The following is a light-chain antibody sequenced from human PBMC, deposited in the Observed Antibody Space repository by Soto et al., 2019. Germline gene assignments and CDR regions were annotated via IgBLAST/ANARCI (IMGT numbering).Light chain of an antibody. V-gene: IGLV2-14*01. J-gene: IGLJ1*01. CDR1: SSDVGGYNY. CDR2: EVS. Sequence: QSALTQPASVSGSPGQSITISCTGTSSDVGGYNYVSWYQQHPGKAPKLMIYEVSNRPSGVSNRFSGSKSGNTASLTISGLQAEDEADYYCSSYTSSSNHVFGTGTKLTVL. CDR3: SSYTSSSNHV.